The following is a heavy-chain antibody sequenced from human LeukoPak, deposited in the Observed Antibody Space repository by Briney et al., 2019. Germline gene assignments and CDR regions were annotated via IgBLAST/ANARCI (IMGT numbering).Heavy chain of an antibody. D-gene: IGHD3-10*01. CDR1: GFTFSRYS. CDR3: ARGEYD. CDR2: ISAGGSTM. J-gene: IGHJ4*02. V-gene: IGHV3-48*02. Sequence: GGSLRLSCTASGFTFSRYSINWVRQAPGKGLEWISYISAGGSTMYYADSVKGRFTISRDNVKNALYLQVSSLRDEDTAVYYCARGEYDWGQGTLVTVSS.